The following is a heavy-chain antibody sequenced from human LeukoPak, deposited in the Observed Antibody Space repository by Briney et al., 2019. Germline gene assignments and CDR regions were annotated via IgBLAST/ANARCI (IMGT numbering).Heavy chain of an antibody. Sequence: GGSLRLSCAASGFTFNNYQMNWVRQAPGKGLECISYISSSGRTIYYADSLNGRFTVSRDNAKNSLYLRMNNLRAEDTAVYYCARGEYYFDYWGQGTLVTVSS. V-gene: IGHV3-48*03. CDR3: ARGEYYFDY. J-gene: IGHJ4*02. CDR2: ISSSGRTI. CDR1: GFTFNNYQ.